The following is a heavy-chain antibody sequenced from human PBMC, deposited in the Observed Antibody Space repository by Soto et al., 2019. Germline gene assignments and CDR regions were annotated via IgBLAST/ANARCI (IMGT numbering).Heavy chain of an antibody. J-gene: IGHJ4*02. CDR2: IKQDGSEK. CDR1: GFTFSSYW. Sequence: EVQLVESGGGLVQPGGSLRLSCAASGFTFSSYWMSWVRQAPGKGLEWVAHIKQDGSEKYYVDSVKGRFTISRDNAKNSRYLQRNSLRAEDTAVYYCARDADCRGGSCYHHFDYWGQGTRVTVSS. D-gene: IGHD2-15*01. CDR3: ARDADCRGGSCYHHFDY. V-gene: IGHV3-7*01.